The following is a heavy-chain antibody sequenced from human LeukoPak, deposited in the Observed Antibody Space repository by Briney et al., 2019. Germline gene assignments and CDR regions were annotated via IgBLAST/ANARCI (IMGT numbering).Heavy chain of an antibody. J-gene: IGHJ6*03. Sequence: VSGPALVKPTQTLTLTCTFSGFSLSTIGMRVSWIRQPPSKALEWLARIDWDNDKFYSTYLKTRLTISKDTSKNQVVLTMTNMDPVDTATYYCALNAGYYYYMDVWGKGTTVTVSS. CDR2: IDWDNDK. V-gene: IGHV2-70*04. CDR3: ALNAGYYYYMDV. CDR1: GFSLSTIGMR.